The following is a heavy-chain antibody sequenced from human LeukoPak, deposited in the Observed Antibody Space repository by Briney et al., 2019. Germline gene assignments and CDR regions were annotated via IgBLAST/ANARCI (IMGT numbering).Heavy chain of an antibody. D-gene: IGHD4-23*01. CDR2: ISSSGSTI. Sequence: PGGSLRLSCAASGFTFSSYEMNWVRQAPGKGLEWVSYISSSGSTIYYADSVKGRFTISRDNAKNSLYLQMNSLRAEDTAVYYCARDRFYGGNHFDYWGQGTLVTVSS. V-gene: IGHV3-48*03. J-gene: IGHJ4*02. CDR3: ARDRFYGGNHFDY. CDR1: GFTFSSYE.